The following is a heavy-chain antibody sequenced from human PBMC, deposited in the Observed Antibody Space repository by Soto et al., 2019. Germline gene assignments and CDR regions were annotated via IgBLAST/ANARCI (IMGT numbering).Heavy chain of an antibody. CDR1: GGSISSSSYY. CDR2: IYYSGST. Sequence: SETLSLTCTVSGGSISSSSYYWGWIRQPPGKGLEWIGCIYYSGSTYYNPSLKSRVTISVDTSKNQFSLKLSSVTAADTAVYYCARVAGNRGDYYYYMDVWGKGTTVTVSS. J-gene: IGHJ6*03. V-gene: IGHV4-39*07. D-gene: IGHD7-27*01. CDR3: ARVAGNRGDYYYYMDV.